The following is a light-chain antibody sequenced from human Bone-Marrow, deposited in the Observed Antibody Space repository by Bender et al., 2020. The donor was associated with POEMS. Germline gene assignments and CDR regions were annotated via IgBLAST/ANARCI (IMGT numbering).Light chain of an antibody. V-gene: IGLV2-23*01. CDR3: CSFGRGDTLYV. CDR2: EGI. CDR1: SSVAGSDNL. Sequence: QSALTQPASVSASPGQSITISCTGTSSVAGSDNLVSWYQQHPGKAPKVIIYEGIKRPSGVSDRFSGSKSGTTASLTISGLQAEDEADYYCCSFGRGDTLYVFGTGTRVTVL. J-gene: IGLJ1*01.